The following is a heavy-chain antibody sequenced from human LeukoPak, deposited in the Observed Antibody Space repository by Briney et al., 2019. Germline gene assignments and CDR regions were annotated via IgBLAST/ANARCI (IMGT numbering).Heavy chain of an antibody. CDR1: GVSISSGGYY. D-gene: IGHD4-23*01. CDR3: ARDIKYGGQFDY. Sequence: SETLSLTCTVSGVSISSGGYYWSWIRQHPGKGLEWIGYIYYSGSTYYNPSLKSRVTISVDTSKNQFSLKLSFVTAADTAVYYCARDIKYGGQFDYWGQGTLVTVSS. CDR2: IYYSGST. J-gene: IGHJ4*02. V-gene: IGHV4-31*03.